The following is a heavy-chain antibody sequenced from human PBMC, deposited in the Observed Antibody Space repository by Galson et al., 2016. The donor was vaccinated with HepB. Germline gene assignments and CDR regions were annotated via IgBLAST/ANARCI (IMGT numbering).Heavy chain of an antibody. CDR2: MTARGRDI. CDR1: GFPFSIYA. D-gene: IGHD6-19*01. Sequence: SLRLSCAASGFPFSIYAMAWVRQTPGKGLEWVSGMTARGRDIYYPDSVKGRFSISRDDSTNTLYLQMDRLRAEDTAVYYCTKDRDSGWRYWYFDLWGRGPRVTGSS. J-gene: IGHJ2*01. CDR3: TKDRDSGWRYWYFDL. V-gene: IGHV3-23*01.